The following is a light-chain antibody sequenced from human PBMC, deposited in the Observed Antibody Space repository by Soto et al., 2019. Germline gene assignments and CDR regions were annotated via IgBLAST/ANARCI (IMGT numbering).Light chain of an antibody. Sequence: EIVLTQSPATLSLSPGERATLSCRASQSVSSYLAWYQQKSGQAPRLLIYDASNRATGIPARFSGSGSGTDFTLTISSLEAEDFAAYYCQQYNNWPRTFGQGTKVDIK. J-gene: IGKJ1*01. V-gene: IGKV3-11*01. CDR3: QQYNNWPRT. CDR1: QSVSSY. CDR2: DAS.